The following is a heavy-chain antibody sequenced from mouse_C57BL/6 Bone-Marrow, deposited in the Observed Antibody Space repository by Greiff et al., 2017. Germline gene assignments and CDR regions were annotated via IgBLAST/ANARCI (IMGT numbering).Heavy chain of an antibody. J-gene: IGHJ3*01. CDR2: IHPNSGST. CDR1: GYTFTSYW. CDR3: ARIYYDYEGFAY. V-gene: IGHV1-64*01. D-gene: IGHD2-4*01. Sequence: QVQLQQSGAELVKPGASVKLSCKASGYTFTSYWMHWVKQRPGQGLEWIGMIHPNSGSTNYNEKFKSKATLTVDKSSSTAYMQLSSLTSEDSAVYCCARIYYDYEGFAYWGQGTLVTVAA.